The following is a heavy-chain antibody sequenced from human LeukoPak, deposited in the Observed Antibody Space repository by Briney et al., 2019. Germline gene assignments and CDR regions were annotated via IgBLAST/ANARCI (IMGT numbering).Heavy chain of an antibody. CDR2: IYHGGST. CDR1: GGSISNSHW. J-gene: IGHJ4*02. V-gene: IGHV4-4*02. CDR3: ARGEEHGSGTVHFDY. D-gene: IGHD3-10*01. Sequence: SETLSLTCAVSGGSISNSHWWGWVRPPPRKGLEWIGEIYHGGSTNFNPSLKSRVTISVDRSNNQFSLRLTSVTAADTAVYYCARGEEHGSGTVHFDYWGQGTLVTVSS.